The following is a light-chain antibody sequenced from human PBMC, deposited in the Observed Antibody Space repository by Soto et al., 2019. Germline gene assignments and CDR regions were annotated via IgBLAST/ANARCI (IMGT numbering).Light chain of an antibody. J-gene: IGKJ1*01. CDR2: AAS. V-gene: IGKV1-17*03. Sequence: IPMAQSPSSMSASVGDRVNITCRASQGISNYLAWFQLKPGKVPKRLIYAASTLQSGVPSRFSGSGSGTEFTLTISSLQPEDFATYYCLRHDLYPWTFGQGTKVDIK. CDR3: LRHDLYPWT. CDR1: QGISNY.